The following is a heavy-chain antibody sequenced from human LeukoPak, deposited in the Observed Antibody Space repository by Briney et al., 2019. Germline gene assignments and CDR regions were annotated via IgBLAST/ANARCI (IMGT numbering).Heavy chain of an antibody. D-gene: IGHD3-22*01. J-gene: IGHJ5*02. CDR2: IIPIFGTA. Sequence: GPSENVLCKASGRTFSSYAISWAPQAPGQGLEWMGGIIPIFGTANYAQKFQGRVTITTDESTSTAYMELSSLRSEDTAVYYCARLSYYYDSSGYNWFDPWGQGTLVTVSS. CDR1: GRTFSSYA. CDR3: ARLSYYYDSSGYNWFDP. V-gene: IGHV1-69*05.